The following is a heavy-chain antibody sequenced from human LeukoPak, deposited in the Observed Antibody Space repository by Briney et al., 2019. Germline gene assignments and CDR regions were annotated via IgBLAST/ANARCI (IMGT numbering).Heavy chain of an antibody. J-gene: IGHJ3*02. CDR1: GFTFDDYA. CDR2: ISWNSGSI. D-gene: IGHD3-22*01. V-gene: IGHV3-9*01. Sequence: GGSLRLSCAASGFTFDDYAMHWVRQAPGKGLEWVSGISWNSGSIGYADSVKGRFTISRDNAKNSLYLQMNSLGAEDTALYYCAKARGLIGGAFDIWGQGTMVTVSS. CDR3: AKARGLIGGAFDI.